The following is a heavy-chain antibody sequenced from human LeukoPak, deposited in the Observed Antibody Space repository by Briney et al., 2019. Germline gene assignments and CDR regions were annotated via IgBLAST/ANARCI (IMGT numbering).Heavy chain of an antibody. CDR2: INPNNGGT. V-gene: IGHV1-2*02. CDR1: GYTFIGYY. J-gene: IGHJ4*02. Sequence: ASVKVSCKASGYTFIGYYMQWVRQAPGQGLEWMGWINPNNGGTNHAQKFQGRVTMTRDTSISTAYMELTRLRSDDTAVYYCAYGYSSGWYYFDYWGQGALVTVSS. CDR3: AYGYSSGWYYFDY. D-gene: IGHD6-19*01.